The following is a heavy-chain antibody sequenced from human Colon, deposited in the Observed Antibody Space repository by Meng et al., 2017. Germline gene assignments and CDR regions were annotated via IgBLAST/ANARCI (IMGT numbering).Heavy chain of an antibody. Sequence: QVQLQESGPGLVKPSQTASLTCTVSVGFLNSDDFYWSWIRQSPGGGLEWIGLLSYGGSTFYNPSLRSRVAISADTSKSQFSLYLRSVTAADTAVYFCARVGYCVNGVCYQTLGHWSQGTLVTVSS. CDR3: ARVGYCVNGVCYQTLGH. V-gene: IGHV4-30-4*01. CDR1: VGFLNSDDFY. CDR2: LSYGGST. J-gene: IGHJ4*02. D-gene: IGHD2-8*01.